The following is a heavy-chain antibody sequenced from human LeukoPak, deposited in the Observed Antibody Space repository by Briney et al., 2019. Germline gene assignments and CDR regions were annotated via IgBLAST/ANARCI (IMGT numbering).Heavy chain of an antibody. CDR3: AKEYDFWSDYTVVAWFDP. D-gene: IGHD3/OR15-3a*01. CDR1: GGSMSRYY. Sequence: SDTLSLTCTVSGGSMSRYYWSWIRQPPGKGLESIGYICFNGNTNYNPSLKSGVTISVDTAKDQFSLNLSSVSAADTAVYYCAKEYDFWSDYTVVAWFDPWGQGILVPVSS. J-gene: IGHJ5*02. V-gene: IGHV4-59*07. CDR2: ICFNGNT.